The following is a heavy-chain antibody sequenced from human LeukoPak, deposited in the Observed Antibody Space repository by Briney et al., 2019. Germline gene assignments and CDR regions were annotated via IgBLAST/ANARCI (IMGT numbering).Heavy chain of an antibody. CDR1: GGSITGSSYY. V-gene: IGHV4-39*01. CDR3: ASKAGYFDS. Sequence: LETLSLTCTVSGGSITGSSYYWGWIRQPPGKGLEWSGSIYYSGSTYYNPSLKSRVTMSVDTSKNQFSLKLSSLAAADTRELHCASKAGYFDSWGQETLVTVSS. J-gene: IGHJ4*02. CDR2: IYYSGST.